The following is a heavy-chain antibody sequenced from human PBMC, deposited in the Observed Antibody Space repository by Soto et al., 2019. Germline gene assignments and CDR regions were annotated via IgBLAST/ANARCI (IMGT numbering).Heavy chain of an antibody. CDR1: GFTFSSYA. J-gene: IGHJ6*02. V-gene: IGHV3-23*01. CDR3: AKGAVVTDYYFYGMDV. CDR2: ISGSGGST. D-gene: IGHD2-15*01. Sequence: PAGSLRLSCAASGFTFSSYAMSWVRQAPGKGLEWVSAISGSGGSTYYADSVKGRFTISRDNSKNTLYLQMNSLRAEDTVVYYCAKGAVVTDYYFYGMDVWGQGTTVTVSS.